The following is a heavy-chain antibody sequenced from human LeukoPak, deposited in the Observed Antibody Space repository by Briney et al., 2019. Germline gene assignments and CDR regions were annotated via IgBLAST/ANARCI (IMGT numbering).Heavy chain of an antibody. V-gene: IGHV4-39*01. CDR3: ASIAAAVSTRNWFDP. CDR1: GGSISDGNYY. D-gene: IGHD6-13*01. Sequence: PSETLSLTCTVSGGSISDGNYYWGWIRQPPGKGLEWIGSIYYSGSTYHNPSLKSPVTISVDTSKNQFSLRLSSVTAADTSVYYCASIAAAVSTRNWFDPWGQGTLVTVSS. CDR2: IYYSGST. J-gene: IGHJ5*02.